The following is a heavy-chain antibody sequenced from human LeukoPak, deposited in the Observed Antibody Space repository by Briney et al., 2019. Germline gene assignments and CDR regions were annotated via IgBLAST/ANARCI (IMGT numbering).Heavy chain of an antibody. Sequence: GRSLRLSCAASGFTFSNYGMHWVRQAPGKGLEWVAFISYDGSNKYYADSVKGRFTISRDNSKNTLYLQMNSLRAEDTAVYYCARDRYGDQDDAFDIWGQGTMVTVSS. D-gene: IGHD4-17*01. J-gene: IGHJ3*02. CDR2: ISYDGSNK. CDR1: GFTFSNYG. V-gene: IGHV3-30*03. CDR3: ARDRYGDQDDAFDI.